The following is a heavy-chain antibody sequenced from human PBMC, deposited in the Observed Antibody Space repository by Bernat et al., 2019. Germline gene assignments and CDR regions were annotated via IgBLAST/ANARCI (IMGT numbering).Heavy chain of an antibody. CDR1: GFTFSNAW. CDR3: TTGDDCPKPPFDY. D-gene: IGHD3-3*01. J-gene: IGHJ4*02. V-gene: IGHV3-15*07. CDR2: IKSKTDGGPT. Sequence: EVQLVESGGGLVKPGGSLRLSCAASGFTFSNAWMQWVRQAPGKGLEWVGRIKSKTDGGPTAYAAPVKGRFTISRDDSRNTLYLQMNSLKTEDTGVYYCTTGDDCPKPPFDYWGQGTLVTVSS.